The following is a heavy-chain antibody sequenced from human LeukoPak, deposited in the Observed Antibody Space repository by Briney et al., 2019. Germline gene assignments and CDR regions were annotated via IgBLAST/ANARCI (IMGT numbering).Heavy chain of an antibody. CDR2: ISYSGST. Sequence: SETLSLTCTVSGGSISSYYWSWIRQPPGKGLEWIGYISYSGSTNYNPSLKSRVTISVDTSRNQFSLKLSSVTAADTAVYYCARRTTMASYYFDYWGQGTLVAVSS. V-gene: IGHV4-59*08. D-gene: IGHD3-10*01. J-gene: IGHJ4*02. CDR1: GGSISSYY. CDR3: ARRTTMASYYFDY.